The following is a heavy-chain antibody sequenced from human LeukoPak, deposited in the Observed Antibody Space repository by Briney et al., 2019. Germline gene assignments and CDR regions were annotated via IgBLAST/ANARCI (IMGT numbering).Heavy chain of an antibody. CDR1: GFTFSSYE. D-gene: IGHD6-13*01. CDR3: ARGIAAAGGYYYIDV. Sequence: GGSLRLSCAASGFTFSSYEMNWVRQAPGKGLEWVSYISSSGSTIYYADSVKDRFTISRDNARNSLYLQVNSLRVEDTAVYYCARGIAAAGGYYYIDVWGKGTTVTVSS. J-gene: IGHJ6*03. V-gene: IGHV3-48*03. CDR2: ISSSGSTI.